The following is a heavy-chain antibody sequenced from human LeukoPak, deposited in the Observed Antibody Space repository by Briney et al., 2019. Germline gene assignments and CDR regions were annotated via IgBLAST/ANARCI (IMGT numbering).Heavy chain of an antibody. CDR2: IYYSGST. J-gene: IGHJ6*04. CDR1: GGSISSGDYY. Sequence: SQTLSLTCTVSGGSISSGDYYWSWIRQPPGKGLEWIGYIYYSGSTYYNPSLKSRVTISVDTSKNQFSLKLSSVTAADTAVYYCARGESYYYGMDVWGKGTTVTVSS. CDR3: ARGESYYYGMDV. V-gene: IGHV4-30-4*01.